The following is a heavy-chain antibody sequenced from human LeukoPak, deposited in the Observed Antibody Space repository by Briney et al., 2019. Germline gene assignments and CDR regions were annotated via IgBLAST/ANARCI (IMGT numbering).Heavy chain of an antibody. V-gene: IGHV4-61*02. D-gene: IGHD2-2*01. Sequence: PSETLSLTCTVSGGSISSGSYYWSWIRQPAGKGLEWIGRIYTSGSTNYNPSLKSRVTISVDTSKNQFSLKLSSVTAADTAVYYCARYCSSTSCYTRRGRMDVWGKGTTVTVSS. CDR1: GGSISSGSYY. CDR2: IYTSGST. J-gene: IGHJ6*03. CDR3: ARYCSSTSCYTRRGRMDV.